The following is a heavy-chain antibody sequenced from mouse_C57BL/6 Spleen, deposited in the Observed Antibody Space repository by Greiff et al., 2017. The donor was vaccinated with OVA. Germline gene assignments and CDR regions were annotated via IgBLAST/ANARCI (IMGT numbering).Heavy chain of an antibody. J-gene: IGHJ2*01. CDR3: ARKDWDEDY. Sequence: QVQLQQSGPELVKPGASVKISCKASGYAFSSSGMNWVKQRPGKGLEWIGRIYPGDGDTNYNGKFKGKATLTADKSSSTAYMQLSSLTSEDSAVYFCARKDWDEDYWGQGTTLTVSS. V-gene: IGHV1-82*01. CDR2: IYPGDGDT. CDR1: GYAFSSSG. D-gene: IGHD4-1*01.